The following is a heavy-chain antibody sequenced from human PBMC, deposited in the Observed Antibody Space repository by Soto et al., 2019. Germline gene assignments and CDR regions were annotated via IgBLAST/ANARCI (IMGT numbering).Heavy chain of an antibody. J-gene: IGHJ6*02. D-gene: IGHD3-10*01. V-gene: IGHV4-34*01. CDR3: ARWKRITMVRGVIIKDSYYYGMDV. CDR1: GGSFSGYY. CDR2: INHSGST. Sequence: PSETLSLTCAVYGGSFSGYYWSWIRQPPGKGLEWIGEINHSGSTNYNPSLKSRVTISVDTSKNQFSLKLSSVTAADTAVYYCARWKRITMVRGVIIKDSYYYGMDVWGQGTTVT.